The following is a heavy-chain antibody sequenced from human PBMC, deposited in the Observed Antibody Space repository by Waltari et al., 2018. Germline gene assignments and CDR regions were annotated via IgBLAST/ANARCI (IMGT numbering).Heavy chain of an antibody. CDR3: WTQQPVSYYGMDV. CDR2: INHSRRT. J-gene: IGHJ6*02. Sequence: QVQLQQWGAGLLKPSETLSLTCGVSGGVLSGYYWSWIRQSPGKGLEWIAEINHSRRTNYNPSLKSRVNLSVDTPKKQFSLKLTSMTAADTAVYYCWTQQPVSYYGMDVWGQGTTVTVSS. V-gene: IGHV4-34*01. D-gene: IGHD6-13*01. CDR1: GGVLSGYY.